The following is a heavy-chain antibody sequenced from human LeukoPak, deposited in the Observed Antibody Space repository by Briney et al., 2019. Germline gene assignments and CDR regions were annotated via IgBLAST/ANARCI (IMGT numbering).Heavy chain of an antibody. J-gene: IGHJ5*02. Sequence: SETLSLTCAVSGYSISSGYYWAWIRQPPGKGLEWIGSIYHSGSTYYNPSLKSRVTISVDTSKNQFSLKLSSVTAADTAVYYCARHYGEGYMTWGQGTLVTVSS. D-gene: IGHD3-10*01. CDR1: GYSISSGYY. CDR2: IYHSGST. V-gene: IGHV4-38-2*01. CDR3: ARHYGEGYMT.